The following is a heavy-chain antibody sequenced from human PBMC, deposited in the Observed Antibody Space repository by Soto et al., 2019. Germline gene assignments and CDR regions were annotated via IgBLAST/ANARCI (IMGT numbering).Heavy chain of an antibody. V-gene: IGHV3-15*01. J-gene: IGHJ4*02. CDR1: GFTFSNTW. CDR2: IKRKTDGGTP. CDR3: TIDVESNFGY. Sequence: EVQLVESGGGLVKPGGSLRLSCAASGFTFSNTWVSWVRQAPGKGLEWVGRIKRKTDGGTPDYAAPVKGRFTISRDDSKTTVYLQMNSLTGEDTGVYYCTIDVESNFGYWGQGTLVTVSS.